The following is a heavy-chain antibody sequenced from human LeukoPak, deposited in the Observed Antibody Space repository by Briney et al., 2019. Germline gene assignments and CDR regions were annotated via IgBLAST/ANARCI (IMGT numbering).Heavy chain of an antibody. J-gene: IGHJ5*02. CDR2: INPNSGGT. Sequence: AASVKVSCKASGYTFTGYYMHWVRQAPGQGLEWMGWINPNSGGTNYAQKFQGRVTMTRDTSISTAYMELSRLRSDDTAMYYCARTDYDSSGYYWGVDPWGQGTLVTVSS. CDR1: GYTFTGYY. D-gene: IGHD3-22*01. V-gene: IGHV1-2*02. CDR3: ARTDYDSSGYYWGVDP.